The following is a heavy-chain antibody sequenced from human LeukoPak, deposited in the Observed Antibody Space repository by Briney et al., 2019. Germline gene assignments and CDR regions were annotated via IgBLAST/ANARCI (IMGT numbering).Heavy chain of an antibody. D-gene: IGHD1-26*01. V-gene: IGHV4-59*01. Sequence: PSETLSLTYTVSGGSISSYYWSWIRQPPGKGLEWIGYIYYSGSTNYNPSLKSRVTISVDTSKNQFSLKLSSVTAADTAVYYCARAHGGSYSTPFDYWGQGTLVTVSS. CDR2: IYYSGST. J-gene: IGHJ4*02. CDR3: ARAHGGSYSTPFDY. CDR1: GGSISSYY.